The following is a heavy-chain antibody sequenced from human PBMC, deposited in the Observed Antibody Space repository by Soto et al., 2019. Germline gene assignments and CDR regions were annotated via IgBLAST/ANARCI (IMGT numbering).Heavy chain of an antibody. D-gene: IGHD3-22*01. V-gene: IGHV4-59*01. CDR3: AREGDYYDGSGYYTSGFQH. Sequence: SETLSLTCTVSGGSISSYYWSWIRQPPGKGLEWIGYIYYSGSTNYNPSLKSRVTISVDTSKNQFSLKLSSVTAADTAVYYCAREGDYYDGSGYYTSGFQHWGQGTMVTVYS. CDR1: GGSISSYY. CDR2: IYYSGST. J-gene: IGHJ1*01.